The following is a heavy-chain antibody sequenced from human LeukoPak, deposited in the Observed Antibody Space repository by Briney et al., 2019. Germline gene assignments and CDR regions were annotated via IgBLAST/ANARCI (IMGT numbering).Heavy chain of an antibody. CDR1: GDSVSSNSAA. D-gene: IGHD3-10*01. Sequence: SQTLSLTCAISGDSVSSNSAAWNWIRQSPSRGLEWLGRTYYRSKWYNDYAVSVKSRITINPDTSKNQFSLQLNSVTAADTAVYYCATIDWVVRGWGGDFMDVWGKGTTVTVSS. CDR3: ATIDWVVRGWGGDFMDV. V-gene: IGHV6-1*01. CDR2: TYYRSKWYN. J-gene: IGHJ6*03.